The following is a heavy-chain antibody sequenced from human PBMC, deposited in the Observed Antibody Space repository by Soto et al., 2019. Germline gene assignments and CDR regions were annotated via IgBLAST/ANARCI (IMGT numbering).Heavy chain of an antibody. J-gene: IGHJ4*02. CDR1: GFTFSDYN. CDR3: SRDGVAEIDY. Sequence: GESLKISCAASGFTFSDYNMIWVRQAPGKGLEWVSYIDILSATIYYADSVKGRFTISRNNHKNTLKLQMKSQRDEYTAVYYCSRDGVAEIDYWGQGTLVTVSS. V-gene: IGHV3-48*02. D-gene: IGHD2-15*01. CDR2: IDILSATI.